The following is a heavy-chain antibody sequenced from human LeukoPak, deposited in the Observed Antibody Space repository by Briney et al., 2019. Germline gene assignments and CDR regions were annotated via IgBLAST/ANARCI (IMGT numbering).Heavy chain of an antibody. CDR2: FDPEDGET. J-gene: IGHJ3*02. V-gene: IGHV1-24*01. Sequence: GASVKVSCKVSGYTLTELSMHWVRQAPGKGLEWMGGFDPEDGETIYAQKFQGRVTMTEDTSTDTAYMELRSLRSDDTAVYYCARDSAGRVLLWFGELLSAFDIWGQGTMVTVSS. CDR3: ARDSAGRVLLWFGELLSAFDI. CDR1: GYTLTELS. D-gene: IGHD3-10*01.